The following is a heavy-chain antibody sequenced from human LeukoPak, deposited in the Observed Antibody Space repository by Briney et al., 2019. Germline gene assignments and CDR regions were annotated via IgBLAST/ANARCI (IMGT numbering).Heavy chain of an antibody. Sequence: PSETLSLTCAVYGGSFSGYYWGWIRQPPGKGLEWIGSIYHSGSTYYNPSLKSRVTISVDTSKNQFSLKLSSVTAADTAVYYCAGRIAARLLYNWFDPWGQGTLVTVSS. V-gene: IGHV4-38-2*01. J-gene: IGHJ5*02. CDR2: IYHSGST. D-gene: IGHD6-6*01. CDR3: AGRIAARLLYNWFDP. CDR1: GGSFSGYY.